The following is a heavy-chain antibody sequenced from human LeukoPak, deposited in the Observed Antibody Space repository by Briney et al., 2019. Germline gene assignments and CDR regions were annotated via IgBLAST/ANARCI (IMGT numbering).Heavy chain of an antibody. Sequence: GGSLRLSCAASGFTFSSYAMHWVRQAPGKGLEWVAVISYDGSNKYYADSVKGRFTISRDNSKNTLYLQMNSLRAEDTAVYYCAKGLRGYGGDTRRGMDVWGQGTTVTVSS. J-gene: IGHJ6*02. CDR3: AKGLRGYGGDTRRGMDV. V-gene: IGHV3-30-3*01. CDR2: ISYDGSNK. D-gene: IGHD5-12*01. CDR1: GFTFSSYA.